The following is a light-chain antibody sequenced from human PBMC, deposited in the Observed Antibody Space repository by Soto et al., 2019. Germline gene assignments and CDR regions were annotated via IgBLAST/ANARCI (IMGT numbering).Light chain of an antibody. J-gene: IGLJ1*01. Sequence: QSVLTQPASVSGSPGQSITISCTGTRSDVGGYNYVYWHQQHPGKAPKLMIYDVTNRPSGVSDRFSGSKSGNTASLTISGLQAEDEAEYYCSSYTSSSTYVFGTGTKVTVL. V-gene: IGLV2-14*01. CDR1: RSDVGGYNY. CDR2: DVT. CDR3: SSYTSSSTYV.